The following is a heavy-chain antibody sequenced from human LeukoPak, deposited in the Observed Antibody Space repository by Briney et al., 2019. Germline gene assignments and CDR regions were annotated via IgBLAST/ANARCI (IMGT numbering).Heavy chain of an antibody. Sequence: PSETLSLTCTVSGYSISSGYYWGWIRQPPGKGLEWIGSIYHSGSTYYNPSLNSRVTVSLDTSKNQFSLRLTSVTAADTAVYYCARSGTYQYSSAYDYWGQGTLVTVSS. J-gene: IGHJ4*01. V-gene: IGHV4-38-2*02. D-gene: IGHD3-10*01. CDR3: ARSGTYQYSSAYDY. CDR2: IYHSGST. CDR1: GYSISSGYY.